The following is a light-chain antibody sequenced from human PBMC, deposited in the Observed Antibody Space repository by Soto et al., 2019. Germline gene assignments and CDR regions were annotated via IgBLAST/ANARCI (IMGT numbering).Light chain of an antibody. J-gene: IGLJ1*01. V-gene: IGLV1-51*02. Sequence: QSVLTQPPSVSAAPGQKVTISCSGNSSNIGSNDVSWYQQLPGKAPKLLIYENSQRPSGIPDRFSGSKSGTSATLGITGFQTGDEADYYCGTWDSSLIALFGTGTKVTVL. CDR3: GTWDSSLIAL. CDR1: SSNIGSND. CDR2: ENS.